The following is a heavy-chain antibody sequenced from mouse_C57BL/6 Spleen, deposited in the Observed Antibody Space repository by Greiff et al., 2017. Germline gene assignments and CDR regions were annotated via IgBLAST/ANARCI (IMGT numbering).Heavy chain of an antibody. Sequence: DVKLVESGGGLVQPGGSLKLSCAASGFTFSDYYMYWVRQTPEKRLEWVAYISNGGGSTYYPDTVKGRFTISRDNAKNTLFLQMSSLRYEDTAMYYSITTPYFDYWGQGTTLTVSS. J-gene: IGHJ2*01. CDR3: ITTPYFDY. V-gene: IGHV5-12*03. CDR2: ISNGGGST. CDR1: GFTFSDYY. D-gene: IGHD2-4*01.